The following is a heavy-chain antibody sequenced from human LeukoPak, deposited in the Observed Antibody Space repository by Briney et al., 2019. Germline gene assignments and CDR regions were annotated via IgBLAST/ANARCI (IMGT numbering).Heavy chain of an antibody. V-gene: IGHV3-7*01. CDR1: GFTFSSFW. J-gene: IGHJ4*02. CDR2: IKQDGSAK. CDR3: ARDAYQGAGYGDSVDFDY. Sequence: GGSLRLSCAASGFTFSSFWMSWVRQAPGKGLEWVANIKQDGSAKFYVDSVKGRFTISRDNAKNSLYLQMNSLRAEDTAVYYCARDAYQGAGYGDSVDFDYWGQGTLVTVSS. D-gene: IGHD4-17*01.